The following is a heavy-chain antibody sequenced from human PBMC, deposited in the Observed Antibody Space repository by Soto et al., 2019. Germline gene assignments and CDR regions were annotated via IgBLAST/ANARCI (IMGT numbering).Heavy chain of an antibody. D-gene: IGHD5-18*01. CDR3: ATYVDTAMVNYFDY. J-gene: IGHJ4*02. CDR2: IDPSDSYT. V-gene: IGHV5-10-1*01. CDR1: GYSFTSYW. Sequence: RGASLKISCKGSGYSFTSYWISWVRQMPGKGLEWMGRIDPSDSYTNYSPSFQGHVTISADKSISTAYLQWSSLKASDTAMYYCATYVDTAMVNYFDYWGQGTLVTVSS.